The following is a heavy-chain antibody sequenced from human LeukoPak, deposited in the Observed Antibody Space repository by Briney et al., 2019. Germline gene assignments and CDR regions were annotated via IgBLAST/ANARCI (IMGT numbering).Heavy chain of an antibody. CDR1: GYTFTSYD. CDR3: ARPDSSGPFGAFDI. Sequence: ASVKVSCKASGYTFTSYDINWVRQATGQGLEWMGWMNPNSGNTGHAQKFQGRVTMTRNTSISTVYMELSSLRSEDTAVYYCARPDSSGPFGAFDIWGQGTMVTVSS. J-gene: IGHJ3*02. V-gene: IGHV1-8*01. CDR2: MNPNSGNT. D-gene: IGHD6-19*01.